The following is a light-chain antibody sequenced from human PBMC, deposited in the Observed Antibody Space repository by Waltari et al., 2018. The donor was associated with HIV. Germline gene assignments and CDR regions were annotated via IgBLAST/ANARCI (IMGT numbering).Light chain of an antibody. V-gene: IGLV2-14*01. CDR3: SSYTSSRTWV. CDR2: EVR. Sequence: QSALTQPASVSGSPGQSLTISCTVTRSDFGGYNYVSWYQHHPGKAPKLVSYEVRNRPSGVSKRFSGFKSANTASLTISGLQAEDEGDYYCSSYTSSRTWVFGGGTKLTVL. J-gene: IGLJ3*02. CDR1: RSDFGGYNY.